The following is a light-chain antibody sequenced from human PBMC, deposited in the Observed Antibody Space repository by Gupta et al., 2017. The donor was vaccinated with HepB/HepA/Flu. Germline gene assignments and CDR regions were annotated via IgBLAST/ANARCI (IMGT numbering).Light chain of an antibody. Sequence: IQMTPSPSSVSAYVGDRVPITCRASQVIRNDLGWYQQKPGKAPKLLIYDACSLQSGVQSRFSGSGSGTDFTLTISSLQPEDFATYYCLQDYNYPWTFGQGTKVEIK. CDR3: LQDYNYPWT. CDR2: DAC. J-gene: IGKJ1*01. V-gene: IGKV1-6*01. CDR1: QVIRND.